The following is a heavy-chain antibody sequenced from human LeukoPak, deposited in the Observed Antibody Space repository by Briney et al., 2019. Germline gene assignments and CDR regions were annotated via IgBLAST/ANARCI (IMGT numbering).Heavy chain of an antibody. CDR1: GGTFSSYT. D-gene: IGHD1-1*01. CDR2: ILSILGIA. CDR3: ARETTDRWFDL. V-gene: IGHV1-69*04. J-gene: IGHJ5*02. Sequence: SVKLSCKVSGGTFSSYTISWVRQSPGHGLEWMGRILSILGIANYAQKFQARVTITADKSTTTAYMELSSLRSEDTAVYYCARETTDRWFDLWGQGTLVTVSS.